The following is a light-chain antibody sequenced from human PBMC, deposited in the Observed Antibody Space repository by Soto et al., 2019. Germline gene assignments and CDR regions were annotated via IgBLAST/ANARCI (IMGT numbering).Light chain of an antibody. Sequence: EIGLAQSPGTLSLSPGERATLSYRASQSVSSSYLAWYQQKPGQAPRLLIYGASSRATGIPDRFSGGGSGTDFTLTISRLEPEDFAVYYCQQRSNWPQLTFGGGTKVDIK. J-gene: IGKJ4*01. V-gene: IGKV3D-20*02. CDR1: QSVSSSY. CDR3: QQRSNWPQLT. CDR2: GAS.